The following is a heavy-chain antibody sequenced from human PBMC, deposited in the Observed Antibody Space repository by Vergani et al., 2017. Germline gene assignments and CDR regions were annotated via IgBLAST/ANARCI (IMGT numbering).Heavy chain of an antibody. V-gene: IGHV1-69*09. CDR1: GGTFSSYA. J-gene: IGHJ3*02. D-gene: IGHD3-22*01. CDR3: ARVDDSSGSNAFDI. Sequence: QVQLVQSGAEVKKPGSSVKVSCKASGGTFSSYAISWVRQAPGQGLEWMGRIIPILGIANYAQKFQGRVTSTADKSTSTAYMELSSLRSEDTAVYYCARVDDSSGSNAFDIWGQGTMVTVSS. CDR2: IIPILGIA.